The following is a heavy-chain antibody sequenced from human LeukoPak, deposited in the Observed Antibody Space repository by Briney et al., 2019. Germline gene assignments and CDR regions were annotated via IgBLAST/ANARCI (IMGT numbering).Heavy chain of an antibody. CDR1: GGSISSYY. Sequence: SSETLSLTCTVSGGSISSYYWSWIRQPPGKGLEWIGYIYYSGSTNYNPSLKSRVTISVDTSKNQFSLKLSSVTAADTAVYYCARDPAAISTKAKYYYMDVWGKGTTVTVSS. V-gene: IGHV4-59*12. CDR3: ARDPAAISTKAKYYYMDV. D-gene: IGHD2-2*02. J-gene: IGHJ6*03. CDR2: IYYSGST.